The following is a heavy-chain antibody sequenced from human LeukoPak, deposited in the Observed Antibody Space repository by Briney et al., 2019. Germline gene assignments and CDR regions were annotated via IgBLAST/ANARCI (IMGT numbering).Heavy chain of an antibody. D-gene: IGHD6-19*01. CDR2: IGGSGATT. CDR1: GFIFSRYA. Sequence: GGSLRLSCAASGFIFSRYAMNWVRQAPGKGLEWVSGIGGSGATTYYADSVKGRFTISRDTSKNTLYLQMNSLSAEDTAVYYCAKGEVGAVAGRFDFWGQGTLVTVSS. V-gene: IGHV3-23*01. CDR3: AKGEVGAVAGRFDF. J-gene: IGHJ4*02.